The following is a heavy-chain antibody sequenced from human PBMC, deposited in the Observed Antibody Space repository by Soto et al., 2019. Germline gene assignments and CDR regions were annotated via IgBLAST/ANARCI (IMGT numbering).Heavy chain of an antibody. V-gene: IGHV1-69*13. CDR1: GGTFSSYA. J-gene: IGHJ5*02. D-gene: IGHD3-16*01. CDR2: IIPIFGTA. CDR3: ARNAFSPNGWFDP. Sequence: VASVKVSCKASGGTFSSYAISWVRQVPGQGLEWMGGIIPIFGTANSAQKFQGRVTITADESTSTAYMELSSLRSEDMAVYYCARNAFSPNGWFDPWGQGTLVTVSS.